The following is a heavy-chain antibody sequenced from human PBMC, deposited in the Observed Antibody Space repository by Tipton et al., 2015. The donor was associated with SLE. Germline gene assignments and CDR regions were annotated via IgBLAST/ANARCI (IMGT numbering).Heavy chain of an antibody. CDR1: GGSFSGYY. V-gene: IGHV4-34*01. CDR3: ARGRNPYYHSIDAPFDY. J-gene: IGHJ4*02. CDR2: INHSGST. Sequence: TLSLTCAVYGGSFSGYYWSWIRQPPGKGLEWIGEINHSGSTNYNPSLKSRVTISVDTSKNQFSLKLSSVTAADTAVYYCARGRNPYYHSIDAPFDYWGQGTLVSVSS. D-gene: IGHD3-22*01.